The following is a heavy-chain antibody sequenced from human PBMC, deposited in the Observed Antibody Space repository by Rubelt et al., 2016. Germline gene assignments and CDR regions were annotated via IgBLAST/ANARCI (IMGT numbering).Heavy chain of an antibody. V-gene: IGHV1-18*01. CDR3: ARGPYGSGIRVFDY. CDR2: ISAYNGNT. Sequence: VRQAPGQGLEWMGWISAYNGNTNYAQKLQGRVTMTTDTSTSTAYMELRSLRSDDTAVYYCARGPYGSGIRVFDYWGQGTLVTVSS. J-gene: IGHJ4*02. D-gene: IGHD3-10*01.